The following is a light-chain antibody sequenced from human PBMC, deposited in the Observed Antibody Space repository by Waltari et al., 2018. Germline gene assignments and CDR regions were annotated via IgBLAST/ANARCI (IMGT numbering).Light chain of an antibody. V-gene: IGKV3-20*01. CDR3: QQYDTLPWT. CDR2: GTS. Sequence: EIVLTQSPGTLSLSPGERATLSCRASQSISSSYLAWYQQKPGQSPRLLIYGTSSRATGIPDRFSGSGSGTDFTLTISRLEPEDFAVYRCQQYDTLPWTFGQGTKVEIK. CDR1: QSISSSY. J-gene: IGKJ1*01.